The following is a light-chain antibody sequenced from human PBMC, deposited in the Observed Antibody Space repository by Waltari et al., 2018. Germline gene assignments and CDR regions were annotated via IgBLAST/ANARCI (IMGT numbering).Light chain of an antibody. CDR1: SSNIGSNT. CDR2: SNN. Sequence: QSVLTQPPSASGTPWQRVTISCSGRSSNIGSNTVNWYQPRPGTAPKLLIYSNNQRPSGVPDRFSGSKSGTSASLAISGLQSEDEADYYCAAWDDSLNGVVFGGGTKLTVL. CDR3: AAWDDSLNGVV. V-gene: IGLV1-44*01. J-gene: IGLJ2*01.